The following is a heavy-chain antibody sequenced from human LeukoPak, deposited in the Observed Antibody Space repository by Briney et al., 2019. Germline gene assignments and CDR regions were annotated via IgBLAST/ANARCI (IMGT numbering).Heavy chain of an antibody. Sequence: SETLSLTCAVYGGSFSGYYWSWIRQPPGKGLEWIGYIYYSGSTNYNPSLKSRVTISVDTSKNQFSLKLSSVTAADTAVYYCARDSSGATDYWGQGTLVTVSS. CDR2: IYYSGST. V-gene: IGHV4-59*01. J-gene: IGHJ4*02. CDR1: GGSFSGYY. D-gene: IGHD1-26*01. CDR3: ARDSSGATDY.